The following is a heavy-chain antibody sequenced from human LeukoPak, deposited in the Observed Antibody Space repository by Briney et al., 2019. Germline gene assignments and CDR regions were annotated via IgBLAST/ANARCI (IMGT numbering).Heavy chain of an antibody. CDR1: GFPFNVYY. CDR2: IRHDGSDS. CDR3: AKYLNRAFDH. J-gene: IGHJ4*02. Sequence: GGSLRLSCAASGFPFNVYYMAWARQAPGKGPGWVAHIRHDGSDSGYIESVEGRFTISRDNSKNLMYLQMNNLRVEDTAVYYCAKYLNRAFDHWGQGTLVTVSS. D-gene: IGHD1-14*01. V-gene: IGHV3-7*01.